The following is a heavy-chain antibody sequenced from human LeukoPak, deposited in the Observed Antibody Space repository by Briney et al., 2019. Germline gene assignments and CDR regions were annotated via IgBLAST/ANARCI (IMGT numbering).Heavy chain of an antibody. D-gene: IGHD2-8*02. CDR2: IYSGGST. CDR1: GFTFSSYG. V-gene: IGHV3-NL1*01. Sequence: PGRSLRLSCAASGFTFSSYGMHWVRQAPGKGLEWASVIYSGGSTYYADSVKGRFTISRDTSRNTLYLQMNRLRAEDTALYYCAASTGNKDFDDWGQGTLVTVSS. J-gene: IGHJ4*02. CDR3: AASTGNKDFDD.